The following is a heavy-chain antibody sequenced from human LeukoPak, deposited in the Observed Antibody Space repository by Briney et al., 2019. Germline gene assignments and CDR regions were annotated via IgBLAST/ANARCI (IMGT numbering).Heavy chain of an antibody. CDR1: GFTFSSYS. V-gene: IGHV3-21*04. J-gene: IGHJ4*02. CDR3: AGYSNNNWGY. D-gene: IGHD1-1*01. CDR2: ISSSSSYI. Sequence: GGSLRLSCAASGFTFSSYSMNWVRQAPGKGLEWVSSISSSSSYIYYADSVKGRFTISRDNSKNTLYLQMNSLRAEDTAMYYCAGYSNNNWGYWGQGTLVSVSS.